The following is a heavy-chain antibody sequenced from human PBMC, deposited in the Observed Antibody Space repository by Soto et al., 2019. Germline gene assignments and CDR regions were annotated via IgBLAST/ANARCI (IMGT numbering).Heavy chain of an antibody. Sequence: PGGSLRLSCAASGFTFSSYAMHWVRQAPGKGLEWVAVISYDGSNKYYADSVKGRFTISRDNSKNTLYLQMNSLRAEDTAVYYCAKIDGGSFYYGMDVWGQGTTVTVSS. CDR2: ISYDGSNK. D-gene: IGHD3-16*01. CDR3: AKIDGGSFYYGMDV. CDR1: GFTFSSYA. J-gene: IGHJ6*02. V-gene: IGHV3-30-3*02.